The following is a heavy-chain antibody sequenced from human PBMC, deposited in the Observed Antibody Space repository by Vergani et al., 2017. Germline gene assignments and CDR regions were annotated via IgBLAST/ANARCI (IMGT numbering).Heavy chain of an antibody. J-gene: IGHJ6*02. CDR1: GFTFSSYG. CDR2: ISYDGSNK. D-gene: IGHD3-3*01. V-gene: IGHV3-30*18. Sequence: QVQLVESGGGVVQPGRSLRLSCAASGFTFSSYGMHWVRQAPGKGLEWVAVISYDGSNKYYADSVKGRFTISRDNSKNTLYLQMNSLRAEDTAVYYCAKDPHQPLRFLEWLTDYYYYYGMDVWGQGTTVTVSS. CDR3: AKDPHQPLRFLEWLTDYYYYYGMDV.